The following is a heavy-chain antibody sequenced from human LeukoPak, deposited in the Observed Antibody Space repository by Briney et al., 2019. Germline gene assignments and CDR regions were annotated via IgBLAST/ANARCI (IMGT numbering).Heavy chain of an antibody. V-gene: IGHV3-21*01. CDR1: GLIFSSYT. D-gene: IGHD4-23*01. CDR2: ISSSSTYT. CDR3: ARAGNGFYFDY. Sequence: PGGSLRLSCAASGLIFSSYTMNWVRQAPGKGLEWVSSISSSSTYTYHAYSLKGRFTISRDNAKNSLYLQMNGLRAEDTAVYYCARAGNGFYFDYWGQGTPVTVSS. J-gene: IGHJ4*02.